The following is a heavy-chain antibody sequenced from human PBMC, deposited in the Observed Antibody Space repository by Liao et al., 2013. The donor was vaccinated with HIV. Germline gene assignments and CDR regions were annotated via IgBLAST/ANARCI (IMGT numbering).Heavy chain of an antibody. CDR3: ARGGRRALLGGFPQRY. CDR2: IYTSRST. D-gene: IGHD2-15*01. Sequence: QVQLQESGPGLMKPSQTLSLTCVVSGASVSSGSYYWSWIRQSAGKGLEWIGRIYTSRSTNYNPSLMGRVTISVDTSKNQFSLKLSSVTAADTAVYYCARGGRRALLGGFPQRYWGQGTLVTVSS. CDR1: GASVSSGSYY. J-gene: IGHJ4*02. V-gene: IGHV4-61*02.